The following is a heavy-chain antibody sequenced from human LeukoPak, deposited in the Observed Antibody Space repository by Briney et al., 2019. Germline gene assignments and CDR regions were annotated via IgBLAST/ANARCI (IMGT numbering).Heavy chain of an antibody. D-gene: IGHD6-25*01. V-gene: IGHV4-30-4*08. CDR2: ISYSGST. CDR3: VRVGHAAEDY. Sequence: KTSQTLSLTCTVSGGAISSGDYYWTWIRQPPGKGLEWIGYISYSGSTYYNPSLKSPVTMSRDTSKNQFSLKLSSVTAADTAVYYCVRVGHAAEDYWGQGTLVTVSS. J-gene: IGHJ4*02. CDR1: GGAISSGDYY.